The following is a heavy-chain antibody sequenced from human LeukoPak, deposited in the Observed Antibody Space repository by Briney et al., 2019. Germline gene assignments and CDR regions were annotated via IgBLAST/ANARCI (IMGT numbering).Heavy chain of an antibody. D-gene: IGHD3-22*01. CDR3: ARGSPNYHDSSGYWPNPLDY. CDR2: IYTSGST. J-gene: IGHJ4*02. V-gene: IGHV4-4*07. Sequence: SETLSLTCTVSGGSISSYYWSWIRQPAGKGLEWIGRIYTSGSTNYNPSLKSRVTMSVDTSKNQFSLKLSSVTAADTAVYYCARGSPNYHDSSGYWPNPLDYWGQGTLVTVSS. CDR1: GGSISSYY.